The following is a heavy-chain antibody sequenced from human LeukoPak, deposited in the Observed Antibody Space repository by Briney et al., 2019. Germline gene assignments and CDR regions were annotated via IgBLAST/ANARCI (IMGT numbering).Heavy chain of an antibody. D-gene: IGHD3-22*01. CDR2: SRNKDNSYTT. J-gene: IGHJ4*02. V-gene: IGHV3-72*01. CDR1: GFILSDHY. CDR3: ARAGDYYSTGDC. Sequence: GGSLRLSCAASGFILSDHYMDWVRQAPGKGLEWVGRSRNKDNSYTTEYAASVRGRLTISRDDSKNSLYLQMNSLKTEDTAMYYCARAGDYYSTGDCWGQGTLVTVSS.